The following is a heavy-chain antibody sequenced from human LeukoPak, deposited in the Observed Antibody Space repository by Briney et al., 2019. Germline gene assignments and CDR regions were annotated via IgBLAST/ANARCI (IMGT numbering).Heavy chain of an antibody. D-gene: IGHD2-2*01. J-gene: IGHJ6*03. Sequence: PGGSLRLSCAASGFTFSSYWMTWVGRPPGRGREGGPNIKQDGREKYYVDSVEGRFTISRDNAKNSLYLQMNSLRAEDTAVYYCARDELVPADQPTDYYYYNMDVWGKGTAVTVSS. CDR2: IKQDGREK. CDR3: ARDELVPADQPTDYYYYNMDV. CDR1: GFTFSSYW. V-gene: IGHV3-7*01.